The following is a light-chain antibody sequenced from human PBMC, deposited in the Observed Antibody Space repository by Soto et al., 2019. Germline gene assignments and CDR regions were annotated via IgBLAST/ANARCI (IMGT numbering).Light chain of an antibody. CDR2: DTS. CDR1: QSVNNNY. Sequence: EIVLMQSPGTLSLSPGEGATLSCRASQSVNNNYLAWYQQRPGQAPTVLIFDTSRRATGLPDRFSGSGSGTDFTLRISRVEPDDFAVYYCQQYGSSQFTFGPGTKVNIK. J-gene: IGKJ3*01. CDR3: QQYGSSQFT. V-gene: IGKV3-20*01.